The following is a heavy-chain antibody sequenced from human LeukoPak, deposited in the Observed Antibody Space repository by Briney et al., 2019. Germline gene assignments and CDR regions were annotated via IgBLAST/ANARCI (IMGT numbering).Heavy chain of an antibody. CDR1: GFTFSHYN. D-gene: IGHD2/OR15-2a*01. V-gene: IGHV3-23*01. CDR3: AKGGSGYFLDL. J-gene: IGHJ5*02. CDR2: ITGSGGST. Sequence: GGSLRLSCAASGFTFSHYNMIWVRQTPGKGLEWVSAITGSGGSTYYADSVKGRFTISRDNSKNTLYLQMNSLRAEDTALYYCAKGGSGYFLDLWGQGTLVTVSS.